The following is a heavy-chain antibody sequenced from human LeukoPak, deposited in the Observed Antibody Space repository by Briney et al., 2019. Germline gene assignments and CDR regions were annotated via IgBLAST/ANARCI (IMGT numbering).Heavy chain of an antibody. J-gene: IGHJ5*02. Sequence: PSETLSLTCTVSGGSISSSSYYWGWIPQPPGKGLEWIGSIYYSGSTYYNPSLKSRVTISVDTSKNQFSLKLSSVTAADTAVYYCARRKPDHCSSTSCYQARNWFDPWGQGTLVTVSS. V-gene: IGHV4-39*01. CDR3: ARRKPDHCSSTSCYQARNWFDP. CDR2: IYYSGST. D-gene: IGHD2-2*01. CDR1: GGSISSSSYY.